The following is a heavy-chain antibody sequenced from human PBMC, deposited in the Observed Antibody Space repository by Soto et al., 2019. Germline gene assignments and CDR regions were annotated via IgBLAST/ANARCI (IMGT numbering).Heavy chain of an antibody. D-gene: IGHD1-1*01. Sequence: QVPLVQSGAEVKKPGASVKVSCKASGYTFTSYGISWVRQASGQGLEWMGWISAYNGNTKYAQKLQGRVTMTTDTSTSTAYMELRSLSSDDTAVYYCARDEAYKWNDGGWFDPWGQGTLVTVSS. J-gene: IGHJ5*02. CDR3: ARDEAYKWNDGGWFDP. V-gene: IGHV1-18*01. CDR2: ISAYNGNT. CDR1: GYTFTSYG.